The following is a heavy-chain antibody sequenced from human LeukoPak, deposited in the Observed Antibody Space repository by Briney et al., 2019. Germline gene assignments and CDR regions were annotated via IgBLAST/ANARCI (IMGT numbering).Heavy chain of an antibody. CDR1: GGSISSGSYY. D-gene: IGHD4-17*01. Sequence: SETLSLTCTVSGGSISSGSYYWSWIRQPAGKGLEWIGRIYTSGSTNYNPSLKSRVTISVDTSKNQFSLKLSSVTAADTAVYYCATQGATVKGGYFDYWGQGTLVTVSS. CDR2: IYTSGST. CDR3: ATQGATVKGGYFDY. V-gene: IGHV4-61*02. J-gene: IGHJ4*02.